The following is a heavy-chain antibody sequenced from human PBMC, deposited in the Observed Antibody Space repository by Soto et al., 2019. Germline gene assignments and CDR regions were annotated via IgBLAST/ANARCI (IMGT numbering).Heavy chain of an antibody. CDR2: IYYTGST. CDR3: ATSLVTSRARVDY. V-gene: IGHV4-31*03. J-gene: IGHJ4*02. D-gene: IGHD1-26*01. CDR1: GGSIYTGGFY. Sequence: TSETLSLTCTVSGGSIYTGGFYWSWIRQLPGKGLEWLGYIYYTGSTQYTPSLKSRLSISTDTSDNQFSLRLNSVTAADTAVYYCATSLVTSRARVDYWGQGTPVTVSS.